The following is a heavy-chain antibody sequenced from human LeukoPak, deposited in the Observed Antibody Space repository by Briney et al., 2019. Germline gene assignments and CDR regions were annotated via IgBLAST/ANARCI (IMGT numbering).Heavy chain of an antibody. V-gene: IGHV1-46*01. CDR2: INPSGGST. Sequence: ASVKVSCKASGYTFTSYYIDGGRQAPGQGLEWMGVINPSGGSTRYAQKFQGRVTMTGDPSTRTVYMGLSSLTSDDTAVYYCARGTTDAYWGQGTPVTVSS. CDR1: GYTFTSYY. J-gene: IGHJ4*02. D-gene: IGHD1-1*01. CDR3: ARGTTDAY.